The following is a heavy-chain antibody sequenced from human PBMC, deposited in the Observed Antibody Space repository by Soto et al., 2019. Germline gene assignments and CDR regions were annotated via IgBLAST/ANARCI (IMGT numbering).Heavy chain of an antibody. J-gene: IGHJ5*02. D-gene: IGHD3-9*01. CDR1: GGSFSGYY. Sequence: QVQLQQWGAGLLKPSETLSLTCAVYGGSFSGYYWSWIRQPPGKGLEWIGEINHSGSTNYNPSLKSRVTISVDTSKNQFSLKLSSVTAADTAVYYCARGAKYYDILTGYYPAKPFDPWGQGTLVTVSS. CDR2: INHSGST. CDR3: ARGAKYYDILTGYYPAKPFDP. V-gene: IGHV4-34*01.